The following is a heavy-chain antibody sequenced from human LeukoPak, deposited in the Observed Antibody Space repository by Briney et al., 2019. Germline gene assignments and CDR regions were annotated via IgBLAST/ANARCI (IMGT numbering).Heavy chain of an antibody. V-gene: IGHV3-11*01. J-gene: IGHJ4*02. CDR2: ITSKSDII. Sequence: GGSLRLSCAASGFTFSDFYMSWIRQSPGRGLEWVSYITSKSDIIYYADSVKGRFTISRDNSKNTLYMQMNSLRAEDTAVYYCAKGDVVIPAANHYFDYWGQGTLVTVPS. CDR3: AKGDVVIPAANHYFDY. D-gene: IGHD2-2*01. CDR1: GFTFSDFY.